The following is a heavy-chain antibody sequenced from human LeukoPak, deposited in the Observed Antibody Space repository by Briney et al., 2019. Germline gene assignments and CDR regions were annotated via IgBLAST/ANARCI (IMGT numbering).Heavy chain of an antibody. CDR3: ARAEYSSSSEGSDYYYMDV. V-gene: IGHV1-18*01. J-gene: IGHJ6*03. Sequence: ASVKDSCKASGYTFTSYGISWVRQAPGQGLEWMGWISAYNGNTNYAQKLQGRVTMTTDTSTSTAYMELRSLRSDDTAVYYCARAEYSSSSEGSDYYYMDVWGKGTTVTVSS. D-gene: IGHD6-6*01. CDR1: GYTFTSYG. CDR2: ISAYNGNT.